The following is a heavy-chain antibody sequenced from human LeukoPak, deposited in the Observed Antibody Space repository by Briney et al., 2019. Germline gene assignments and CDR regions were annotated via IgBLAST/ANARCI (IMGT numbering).Heavy chain of an antibody. CDR2: IRYDGSNK. CDR3: ATQYCSSTSCSRRSYYYYYYMDV. Sequence: GGSLRLSCAASGFTFSSYGMHWVRQAPGKGLEWVAFIRYDGSNKYYADSVKGRFTISRDNSKNTLYLQMNSLRAEDTAVYYCATQYCSSTSCSRRSYYYYYYMDVWGKGTTVTISS. V-gene: IGHV3-30*02. J-gene: IGHJ6*03. CDR1: GFTFSSYG. D-gene: IGHD2-2*01.